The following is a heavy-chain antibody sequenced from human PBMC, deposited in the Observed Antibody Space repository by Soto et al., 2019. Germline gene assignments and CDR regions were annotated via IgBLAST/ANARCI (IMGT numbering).Heavy chain of an antibody. Sequence: GGSLRLSCAASGFTFSGSAMHWVRQASGKGLEWVGRIRSKANSYATAYAASVKGRFTISRDDSKNTAYLQMNSLKTEDTAVYYCILGPIFGVVTPRYYGMDVWGQGTTVTVSS. J-gene: IGHJ6*02. CDR2: IRSKANSYAT. CDR3: ILGPIFGVVTPRYYGMDV. D-gene: IGHD3-3*01. V-gene: IGHV3-73*01. CDR1: GFTFSGSA.